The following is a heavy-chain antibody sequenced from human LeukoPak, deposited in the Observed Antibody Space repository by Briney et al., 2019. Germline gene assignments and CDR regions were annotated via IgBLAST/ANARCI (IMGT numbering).Heavy chain of an antibody. V-gene: IGHV3-74*01. Sequence: GGSLRLSCAASGFTFSRYWMHWVRQAPGKGLVWVSRIDSDGSSTSYADSVKGRFTISRDNAKNTLYLQMNSLRAEDTAVYFCARPLYSNYGMDVWGRGTTVTVSS. J-gene: IGHJ6*02. CDR1: GFTFSRYW. CDR3: ARPLYSNYGMDV. D-gene: IGHD4-11*01. CDR2: IDSDGSST.